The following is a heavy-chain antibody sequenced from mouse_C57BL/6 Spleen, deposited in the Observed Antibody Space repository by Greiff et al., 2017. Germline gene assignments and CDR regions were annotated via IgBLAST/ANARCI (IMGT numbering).Heavy chain of an antibody. CDR1: GYTFTSYW. J-gene: IGHJ2*01. CDR2: IHPNSGST. D-gene: IGHD4-1*01. CDR3: ATLTGTDYFDY. Sequence: QVQLKQPGAELVKPGASVKLSCKASGYTFTSYWMHWVKQRPGQGLEWIGMIHPNSGSTNYNEKFKSKATLTVDKSSSTAYMQLSSLTSEDSAVYYCATLTGTDYFDYWGQGTTLTVSS. V-gene: IGHV1-64*01.